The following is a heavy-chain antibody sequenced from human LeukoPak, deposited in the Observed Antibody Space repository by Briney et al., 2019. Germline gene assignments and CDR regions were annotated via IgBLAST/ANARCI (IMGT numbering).Heavy chain of an antibody. CDR1: GGSISSSSYY. CDR2: IYYSGST. D-gene: IGHD6-19*01. J-gene: IGHJ5*02. V-gene: IGHV4-39*01. Sequence: PSETLSLTCTVSGGSISSSSYYWGWIRQPPGKGLEWIGSIYYSGSTYYNPSLKSRVTISVDTSKNQFSLKLSSVTAADTAVYYCARHPSSSVVAGIPWFDPWGQGTLVTVSS. CDR3: ARHPSSSVVAGIPWFDP.